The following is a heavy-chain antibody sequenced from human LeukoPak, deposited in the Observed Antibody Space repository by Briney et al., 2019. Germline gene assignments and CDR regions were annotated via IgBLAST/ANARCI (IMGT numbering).Heavy chain of an antibody. CDR1: GFTFSSYG. D-gene: IGHD3-10*01. Sequence: GGSLRLSCAASGFTFSSYGMHWVRQAPGKGLEWVAVISYDGSNKYYADSVKGRFTISRDNSKNTLYLQMNSLRAEDTAVYYCAKEGVRYYGSGSHFDYWGQGTLVTVSS. CDR3: AKEGVRYYGSGSHFDY. J-gene: IGHJ4*02. CDR2: ISYDGSNK. V-gene: IGHV3-30*18.